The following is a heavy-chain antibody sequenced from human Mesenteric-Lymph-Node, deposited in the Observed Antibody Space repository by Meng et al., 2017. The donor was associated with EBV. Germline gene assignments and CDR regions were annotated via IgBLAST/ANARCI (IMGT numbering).Heavy chain of an antibody. CDR3: ARVGRFLGPTDY. D-gene: IGHD3-3*01. Sequence: EVQLVESGGGLVKPGGSLRLSCAASGFTFSSYGMNWVRQAPGKGLEWVSSISSSSSYIYYADSMKGRFTISRDNAKNSLYLQMNSLRAEDTAVYYCARVGRFLGPTDYWGQGTLVTVSS. CDR2: ISSSSSYI. CDR1: GFTFSSYG. V-gene: IGHV3-21*01. J-gene: IGHJ4*02.